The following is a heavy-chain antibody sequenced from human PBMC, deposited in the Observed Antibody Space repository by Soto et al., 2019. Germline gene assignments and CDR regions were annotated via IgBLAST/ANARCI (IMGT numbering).Heavy chain of an antibody. Sequence: SETLSLTCSVSGDSLSTYHWSWIRQPPGKGLEWIGYIHYSGKTDYNSALKSRVTISVDTSKNQFSLNLSSVTAADSAVYYCARHAAAHSRGYPKNYFEYWGQGALVTGSS. CDR3: ARHAAAHSRGYPKNYFEY. D-gene: IGHD3-22*01. V-gene: IGHV4-59*08. CDR2: IHYSGKT. CDR1: GDSLSTYH. J-gene: IGHJ4*02.